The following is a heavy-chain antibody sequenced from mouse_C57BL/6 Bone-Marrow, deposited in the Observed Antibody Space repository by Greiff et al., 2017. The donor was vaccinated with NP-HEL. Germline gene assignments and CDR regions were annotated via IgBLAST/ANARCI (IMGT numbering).Heavy chain of an antibody. CDR3: ARGDTVVAGDY. Sequence: LMESGPGLVKPSQSLSLTCSVTGYSITSGYYWNWIRQFPGNKLEWMGYISYDGSNNYNPSLKNRISITRDTSKNQFFLKLNSVTTEDTATYYCARGDTVVAGDYWGQGTTLTVSS. V-gene: IGHV3-6*01. CDR2: ISYDGSN. D-gene: IGHD1-1*01. J-gene: IGHJ2*01. CDR1: GYSITSGYY.